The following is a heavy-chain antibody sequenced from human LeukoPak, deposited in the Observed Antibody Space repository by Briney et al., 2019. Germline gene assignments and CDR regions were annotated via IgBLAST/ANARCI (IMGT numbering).Heavy chain of an antibody. CDR1: GYSYTSYW. Sequence: GESLKISCKGSGYSYTSYWIGWVRQMPGKGLEWMGIIYPGDSDSRYSPSFQGQVTISADKSISTAYLQWSSLRALDTGMYYCARQEYSSSGPDYWGQGTLVTVSS. CDR3: ARQEYSSSGPDY. V-gene: IGHV5-51*01. J-gene: IGHJ4*02. CDR2: IYPGDSDS. D-gene: IGHD3-22*01.